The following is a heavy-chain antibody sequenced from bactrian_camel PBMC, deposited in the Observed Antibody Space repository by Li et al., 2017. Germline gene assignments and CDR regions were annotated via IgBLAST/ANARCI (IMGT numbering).Heavy chain of an antibody. J-gene: IGHJ4*01. V-gene: IGHV3S26*01. CDR1: GYTYKTYC. D-gene: IGHD3*01. CDR3: ATVGPRLSAIEALTIMTSEMYEYNV. CDR2: IASAAGT. Sequence: HVQLVESGGGSVQAGGSLKLSCVISGYTYKTYCIEWFRQAPGKEREAVAGIASAAGTSYAASVKGRFAISQEIAGSQDNAKHTLYLQMNSLKPEDTAMYYCATVGPRLSAIEALTIMTSEMYEYNVWGQGTQVTVS.